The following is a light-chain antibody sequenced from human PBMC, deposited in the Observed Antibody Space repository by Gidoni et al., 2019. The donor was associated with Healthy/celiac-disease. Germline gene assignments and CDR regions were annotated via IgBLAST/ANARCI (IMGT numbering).Light chain of an antibody. CDR3: QQYGSSST. CDR2: GAS. Sequence: ELVLTQSPGTLSLSPGERATLSCRASQSVSSSYLAWYQQKPGQAPRLLIYGASSRATGIPDRFSGSGSGTDFTLTISRLEPEDFAVYYCQQYGSSSTFGGGPKVEIK. J-gene: IGKJ4*01. V-gene: IGKV3-20*01. CDR1: QSVSSSY.